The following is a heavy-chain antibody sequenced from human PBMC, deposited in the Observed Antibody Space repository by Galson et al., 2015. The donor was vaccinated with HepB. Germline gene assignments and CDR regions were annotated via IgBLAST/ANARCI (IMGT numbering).Heavy chain of an antibody. Sequence: LRLSCAASGFTFSSYGMHWVRQAPGKGLEWVAVIRYDGSNKDYVDSVKGRFTISRDNSKNTLSLQMNSLRAEDTAVYYCARGYDSGNFVYHFDNWGQGTLVTVSS. J-gene: IGHJ4*02. CDR1: GFTFSSYG. CDR3: ARGYDSGNFVYHFDN. CDR2: IRYDGSNK. V-gene: IGHV3-33*01. D-gene: IGHD3-10*01.